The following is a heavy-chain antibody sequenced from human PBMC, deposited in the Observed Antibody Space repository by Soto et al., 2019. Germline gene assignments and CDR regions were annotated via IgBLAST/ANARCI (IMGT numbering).Heavy chain of an antibody. Sequence: ASETLSLTCTVSGGSVSSGPYYWNWIRQAPGKGLEYIGNIYYSGSTNYNPSLKSRVTISADRSKNQFSLKLSSMTAADTAVYYCARPGLVHSSSWYSHWGQGTLVTVSS. V-gene: IGHV4-61*01. CDR2: IYYSGST. CDR1: GGSVSSGPYY. J-gene: IGHJ4*02. D-gene: IGHD6-13*01. CDR3: ARPGLVHSSSWYSH.